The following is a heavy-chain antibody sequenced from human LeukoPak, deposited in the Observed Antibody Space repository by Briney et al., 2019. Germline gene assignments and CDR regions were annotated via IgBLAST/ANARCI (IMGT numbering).Heavy chain of an antibody. CDR3: AREDYYDSSGFGGGY. CDR1: GFTFSSYG. D-gene: IGHD3-22*01. J-gene: IGHJ4*02. V-gene: IGHV3-53*01. Sequence: GRSLRLSCAASGFTFSSYGMHWVRQAPGKGLEWVSVIYSGGSTYYADSVKGRFTISRDNSKNTLYLQMNSLRAEDTAVYYCAREDYYDSSGFGGGYWGQGTLVTVSS. CDR2: IYSGGST.